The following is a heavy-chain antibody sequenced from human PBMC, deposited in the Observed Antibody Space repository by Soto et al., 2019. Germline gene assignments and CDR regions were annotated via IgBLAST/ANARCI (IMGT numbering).Heavy chain of an antibody. CDR3: ARGLTTMIVVVIPWFDP. V-gene: IGHV3-30-3*01. Sequence: LRLSCAASGFTFISYAMHWVRQAPGKGLEWVAVISYDGSNKYYADSVKGRFTISRDNSKNTLYLQMNSLRAEDTAVYYCARGLTTMIVVVIPWFDPWGQGTLVTVSS. D-gene: IGHD3-22*01. CDR2: ISYDGSNK. CDR1: GFTFISYA. J-gene: IGHJ5*02.